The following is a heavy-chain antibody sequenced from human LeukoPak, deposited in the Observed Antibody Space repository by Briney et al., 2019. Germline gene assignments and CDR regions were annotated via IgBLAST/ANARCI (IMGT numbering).Heavy chain of an antibody. CDR2: ISSSGSSI. J-gene: IGHJ4*02. CDR1: GLTFSDYY. CDR3: ARDPGYSNSPYYLDY. V-gene: IGHV3-11*04. D-gene: IGHD5-12*01. Sequence: GGSLRLSCAVSGLTFSDYYMGWIRQAPGKGLEWVSYISSSGSSIFYADSVKGRFTISRDNAKNSLYLQMNSLRAEDTAVFYWARDPGYSNSPYYLDYWGQGTLVTVSS.